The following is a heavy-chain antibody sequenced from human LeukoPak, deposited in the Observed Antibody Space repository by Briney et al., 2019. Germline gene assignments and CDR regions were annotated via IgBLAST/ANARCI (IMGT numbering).Heavy chain of an antibody. D-gene: IGHD2-2*01. V-gene: IGHV3-7*01. CDR1: GFTFSSYW. Sequence: PGGSLRLSCAASGFTFSSYWMSWVRQAPGKGLEWVANIKQDGSEKHYVDSVKGRFTISRDNAKNSLYLQMNSLRAEDTAVYYCARDRSSQRDIVVVPAAKADYWGQGTLVTVSS. CDR2: IKQDGSEK. CDR3: ARDRSSQRDIVVVPAAKADY. J-gene: IGHJ4*02.